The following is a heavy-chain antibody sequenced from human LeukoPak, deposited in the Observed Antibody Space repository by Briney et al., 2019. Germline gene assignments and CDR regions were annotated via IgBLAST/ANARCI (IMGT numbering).Heavy chain of an antibody. J-gene: IGHJ4*02. CDR3: ARAPPDRYCSSTSCSRGGLDY. D-gene: IGHD2-2*01. Sequence: GGSLRLSCAASGFTFSSYGMHWVRQAPGKGLEWVAVISYDGSNKYYADSVKGRFTISRDNSKNTLYLQMNSLRAEDTAVYYCARAPPDRYCSSTSCSRGGLDYWGKETLVTVSS. V-gene: IGHV3-30*03. CDR1: GFTFSSYG. CDR2: ISYDGSNK.